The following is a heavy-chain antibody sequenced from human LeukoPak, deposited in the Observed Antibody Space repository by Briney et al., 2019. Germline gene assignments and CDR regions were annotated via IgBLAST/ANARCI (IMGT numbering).Heavy chain of an antibody. CDR3: AKGIVVAPAAMVVSDYFDY. V-gene: IGHV3-43*02. CDR1: GFTFDDYA. D-gene: IGHD2-2*01. CDR2: ISGDGGST. J-gene: IGHJ4*02. Sequence: PGGSLRLSCAASGFTFDDYAMRWVRQAPGKGLEWVSLISGDGGSTYYADSVKGRFTISRDNSKNSLYLQMNSLRTEDTALYYCAKGIVVAPAAMVVSDYFDYWGQGTLVTVSS.